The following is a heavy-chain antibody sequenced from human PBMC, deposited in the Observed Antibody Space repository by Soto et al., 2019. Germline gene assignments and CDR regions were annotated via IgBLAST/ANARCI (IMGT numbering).Heavy chain of an antibody. Sequence: ASVKVSCKASGYTFTSYDINWVRQATGQGLEWMGWMNPNSGNTGYAQKFQGRVTMTRNTSISTAYMELSSLRSEDTAVYYCARGGICTSCVSTRGSRFWFDPWGQGTQVTVSS. D-gene: IGHD2-2*01. CDR1: GYTFTSYD. CDR2: MNPNSGNT. V-gene: IGHV1-8*01. CDR3: ARGGICTSCVSTRGSRFWFDP. J-gene: IGHJ5*02.